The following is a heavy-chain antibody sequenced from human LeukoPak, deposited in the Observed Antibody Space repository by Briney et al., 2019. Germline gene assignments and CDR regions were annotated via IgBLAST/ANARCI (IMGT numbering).Heavy chain of an antibody. V-gene: IGHV1-2*02. Sequence: ASVKVSCKASGYTFTGYYMHWVRQAPGQGLEWMGWINPNSGGTNYAQKFQGRVTMTRDTSISTAYMELSRLRSDDPAVYYCARVGLGCSSTSCYTKGYWFDPWGQGTLVTVSS. D-gene: IGHD2-2*02. CDR3: ARVGLGCSSTSCYTKGYWFDP. J-gene: IGHJ5*02. CDR1: GYTFTGYY. CDR2: INPNSGGT.